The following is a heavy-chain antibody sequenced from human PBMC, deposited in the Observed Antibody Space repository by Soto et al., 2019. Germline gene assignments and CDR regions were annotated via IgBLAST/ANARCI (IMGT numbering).Heavy chain of an antibody. J-gene: IGHJ3*02. D-gene: IGHD5-18*01. Sequence: GGSLRLSCAASGFTFDDYAMHWVRQAPGKGLEWVSLISWDGGSTYYADSVKGRLTISRDNSKNSLYLQMNSLRAEDTALYYCAKDLTHYPGYSYGHDAFDIWGQGTMVTVSS. CDR1: GFTFDDYA. CDR2: ISWDGGST. CDR3: AKDLTHYPGYSYGHDAFDI. V-gene: IGHV3-43D*03.